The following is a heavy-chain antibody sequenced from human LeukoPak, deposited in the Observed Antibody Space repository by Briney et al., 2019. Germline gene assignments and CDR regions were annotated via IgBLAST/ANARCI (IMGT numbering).Heavy chain of an antibody. V-gene: IGHV3-48*01. CDR1: GFTFSSYS. J-gene: IGHJ4*02. D-gene: IGHD6-13*01. CDR3: ATTQQLVFFDY. Sequence: PGGSLRLSCAASGFTFSSYSMNWVRQAPGKGLEWVSYISSSSTIYYADSVKGRFTISRDNAKNSLYLQMNSLRAEDTAVYYCATTQQLVFFDYWGQGTLVTVSS. CDR2: ISSSSTI.